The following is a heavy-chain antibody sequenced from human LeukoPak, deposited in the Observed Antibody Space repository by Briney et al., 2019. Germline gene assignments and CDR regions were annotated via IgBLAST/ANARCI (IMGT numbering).Heavy chain of an antibody. CDR3: AKGEYQQVYYGMDV. CDR2: ISGSGGST. D-gene: IGHD2-2*01. CDR1: GFTFSSYA. Sequence: GGSLRLSCAASGFTFSSYAMSWVRQAPGKGLEWVSAISGSGGSTYYADSVKGRFTISRDNSKNTLYLQMNSLRAEDTAVYYCAKGEYQQVYYGMDVWGQGNTVTVSS. V-gene: IGHV3-23*01. J-gene: IGHJ6*02.